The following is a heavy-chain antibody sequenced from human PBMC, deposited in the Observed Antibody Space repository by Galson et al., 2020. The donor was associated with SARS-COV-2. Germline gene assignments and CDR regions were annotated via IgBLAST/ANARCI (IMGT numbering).Heavy chain of an antibody. D-gene: IGHD3-9*01. CDR1: GFTFSSYW. J-gene: IGHJ4*02. Sequence: GGSLRLSCAASGFTFSSYWMSWVRQAPGKGLEWVANIKQDGSEKYYVDSVKGRFTISRDNAKNSLYLQMNSLRAEDTAVYYCARFPLLRYFDWLLWCYFDYWGQGTLVTVSS. CDR3: ARFPLLRYFDWLLWCYFDY. CDR2: IKQDGSEK. V-gene: IGHV3-7*01.